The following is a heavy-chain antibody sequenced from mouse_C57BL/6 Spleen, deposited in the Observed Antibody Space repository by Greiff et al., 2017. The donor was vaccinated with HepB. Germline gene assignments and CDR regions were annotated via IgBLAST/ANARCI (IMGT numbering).Heavy chain of an antibody. CDR3: ARSSLITTVVAEYFDV. D-gene: IGHD1-1*01. CDR2: INPNNGGT. Sequence: SGYTFTDYNMHWVKQSHGKSLEWIGYINPNNGGTSYNQKFKGKATLTVNKSSSTAYMELRSLTSEDSAVYYCARSSLITTVVAEYFDVWGTGTTVTVSS. CDR1: GYTFTDYN. V-gene: IGHV1-22*01. J-gene: IGHJ1*03.